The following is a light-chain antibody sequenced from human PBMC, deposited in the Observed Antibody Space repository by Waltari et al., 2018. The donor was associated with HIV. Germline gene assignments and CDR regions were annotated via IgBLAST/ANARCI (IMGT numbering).Light chain of an antibody. CDR2: EVS. Sequence: QPALPHPPSVTGSRCGPVPIPSTGPSRGVGAYNVGSWYQQHPGKAPKLMIYEVSKRPSGVSNRFSGSKSGNTASLTISGLQAEDEADYYCCSYAGSSTLVFGGGTKLTVL. CDR1: SRGVGAYNV. CDR3: CSYAGSSTLV. V-gene: IGLV2-23*02. J-gene: IGLJ3*02.